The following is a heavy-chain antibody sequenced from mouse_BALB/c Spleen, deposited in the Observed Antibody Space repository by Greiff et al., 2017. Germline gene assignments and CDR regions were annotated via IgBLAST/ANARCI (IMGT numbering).Heavy chain of an antibody. CDR3: EAFYGYDGGLAY. J-gene: IGHJ2*01. V-gene: IGHV14-3*02. Sequence: EVQLQQSGAELVKPGASVKLSCTASGFNIKDTYMHWVKQRPEQGLEWIGRIDPANGNTKYDPKFQGKATITADTSSNTAYLQLSSLTSEDTAVYYCEAFYGYDGGLAYWGQGTTLTVSS. D-gene: IGHD2-2*01. CDR2: IDPANGNT. CDR1: GFNIKDTY.